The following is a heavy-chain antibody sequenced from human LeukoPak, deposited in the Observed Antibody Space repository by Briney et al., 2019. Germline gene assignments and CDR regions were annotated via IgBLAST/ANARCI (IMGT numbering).Heavy chain of an antibody. Sequence: GGSLRLSCAASGFTFSTYGMHWVRQAPGKGLEWMAFIRYNGTNKYYANSVKGRFTISRDNSKNTLYLQMNSLRPEDTAIFYCAKGGRSRVDAFDIWGQGTMVTVSS. CDR3: AKGGRSRVDAFDI. CDR1: GFTFSTYG. V-gene: IGHV3-30*02. D-gene: IGHD6-13*01. J-gene: IGHJ3*02. CDR2: IRYNGTNK.